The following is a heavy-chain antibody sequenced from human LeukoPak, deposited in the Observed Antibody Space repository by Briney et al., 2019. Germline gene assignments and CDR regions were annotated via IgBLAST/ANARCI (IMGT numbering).Heavy chain of an antibody. CDR2: IKKDGSEK. D-gene: IGHD5-18*01. CDR1: GFTFSSYW. Sequence: GGSLRLSCAASGFTFSSYWMSWVRQAPGKGLEWVANIKKDGSEKYYVDSVKGRFTISRDNAKTSLYLQMNSLRAEDTAVYYCARHLAGVTGYTYGRGIDYWGQGTLVTVSS. J-gene: IGHJ4*02. V-gene: IGHV3-7*01. CDR3: ARHLAGVTGYTYGRGIDY.